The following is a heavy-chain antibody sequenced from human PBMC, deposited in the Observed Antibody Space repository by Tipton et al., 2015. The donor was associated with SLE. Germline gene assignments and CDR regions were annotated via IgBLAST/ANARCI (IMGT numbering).Heavy chain of an antibody. CDR2: INHSGST. CDR1: GGSFSGYY. CDR3: ARGPPSGAVFDY. Sequence: LRLSCAVYGGSFSGYYWSWIRQPPGKGLEWIGEINHSGSTNYNPSLKSRVTISVDTSKNQFSLKLSSVTAADTAVYYCARGPPSGAVFDYWGQGTLVTVSS. D-gene: IGHD3-16*01. V-gene: IGHV4-34*01. J-gene: IGHJ4*02.